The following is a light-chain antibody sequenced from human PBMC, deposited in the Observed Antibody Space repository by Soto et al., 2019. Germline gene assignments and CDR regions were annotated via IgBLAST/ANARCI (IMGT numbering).Light chain of an antibody. J-gene: IGKJ1*01. CDR1: QSISSW. V-gene: IGKV1-5*03. CDR3: QHYNTYPWT. Sequence: DIKMTQSPSSVFVSVGDRVKVTWVASQSISSWLAWYQQKAGKAPKLLIYKASALESGVPSRFSGSGSGTEFTLTISSLEPEDFATYYCQHYNTYPWTFGQGTKVDI. CDR2: KAS.